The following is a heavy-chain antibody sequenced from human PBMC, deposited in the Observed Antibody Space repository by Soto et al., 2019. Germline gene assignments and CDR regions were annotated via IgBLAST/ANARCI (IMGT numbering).Heavy chain of an antibody. D-gene: IGHD6-13*01. CDR1: GFTFSKSA. CDR2: ISGSAGGT. CDR3: TYSSRWFGDLDY. V-gene: IGHV3-23*01. J-gene: IGHJ4*02. Sequence: EVQLLESGGDSVQPGESLRLSCAASGFTFSKSAMSWVRQAPGKGLEWVSGISGSAGGTFYAASVKGRFTISRDNSKNTLYMHMNSLRAEYTAVYFCTYSSRWFGDLDYWGQGTLVTVSS.